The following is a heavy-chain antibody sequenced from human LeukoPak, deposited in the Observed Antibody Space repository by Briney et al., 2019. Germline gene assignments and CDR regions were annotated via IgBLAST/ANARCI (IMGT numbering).Heavy chain of an antibody. CDR3: AREVDAAAAYNWFDP. CDR2: FYYSGST. V-gene: IGHV4-39*07. CDR1: GGSISSSDYY. D-gene: IGHD2-2*01. Sequence: SETLSLTCTVSGGSISSSDYYWGWIRQPPGKGLEWIGSFYYSGSTYYNPSLKSRVTISVDTSKNQFSLKLSSVTAADTAVYYCAREVDAAAAYNWFDPWGQGTLVTVSS. J-gene: IGHJ5*02.